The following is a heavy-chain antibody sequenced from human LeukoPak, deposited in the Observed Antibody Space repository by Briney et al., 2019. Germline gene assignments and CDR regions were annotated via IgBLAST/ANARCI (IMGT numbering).Heavy chain of an antibody. D-gene: IGHD3-22*01. CDR3: ARDQDGGKYYYESSGYSH. V-gene: IGHV3-21*01. CDR1: GFTFSSYG. J-gene: IGHJ4*02. CDR2: ISSGGHI. Sequence: PGGALRLSCAASGFTFSSYGLNWVRQAPGEGLEWVSTISSGGHIYYEDYVKGRFTISRDNAKNSLYLQMNSLRAEDTAVYYCARDQDGGKYYYESSGYSHWGQGILVTVSS.